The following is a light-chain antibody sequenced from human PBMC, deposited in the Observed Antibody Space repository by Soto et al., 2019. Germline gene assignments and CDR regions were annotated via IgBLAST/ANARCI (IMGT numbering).Light chain of an antibody. Sequence: EIVLTQSPGTLSLSPGERATLSCRASQSVSSSYLAWYQQRPGQAPRPLIYGASSRATGIPDRFSGSGSGTDFTLTISRLEPEDFAVYYCQQYDSSPSTFGQGTKLEIK. CDR1: QSVSSSY. CDR2: GAS. J-gene: IGKJ2*02. V-gene: IGKV3-20*01. CDR3: QQYDSSPST.